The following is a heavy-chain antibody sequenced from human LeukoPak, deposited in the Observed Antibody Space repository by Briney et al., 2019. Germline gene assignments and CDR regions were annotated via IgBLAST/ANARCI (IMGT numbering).Heavy chain of an antibody. CDR1: GYTFTGYY. Sequence: ASVKVSCKASGYTFTGYYMHWVRQAPGQGLEWMGWINPNSGGTNYAQKFQGRVTMTRDTSISTAYMELSRLRSDDTAVYYCARDALGTTNWFDPWGQGTLVTVSS. CDR2: INPNSGGT. V-gene: IGHV1-2*02. D-gene: IGHD1-1*01. J-gene: IGHJ5*02. CDR3: ARDALGTTNWFDP.